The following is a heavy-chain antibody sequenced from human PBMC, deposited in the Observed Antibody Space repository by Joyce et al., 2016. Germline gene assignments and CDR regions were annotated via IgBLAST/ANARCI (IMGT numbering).Heavy chain of an antibody. CDR3: ARVGGARRNYMDV. CDR2: INPNSGDT. V-gene: IGHV1-2*02. D-gene: IGHD1-26*01. Sequence: SGAEVKKSGASVKVSCKASGYTFTVYYTHWVRQAPGQGLEWVGWINPNSGDTNYAQKFQGRVTMTSDTSISTAYMELSRLRSDDTAVYYCARVGGARRNYMDVWGEGTTVTVPS. CDR1: GYTFTVYY. J-gene: IGHJ6*03.